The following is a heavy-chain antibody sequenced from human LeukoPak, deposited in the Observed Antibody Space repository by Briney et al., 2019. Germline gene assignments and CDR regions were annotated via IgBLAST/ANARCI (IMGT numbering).Heavy chain of an antibody. CDR2: IYPGDSDT. V-gene: IGHV5-51*01. J-gene: IGHJ4*02. D-gene: IGHD4-17*01. CDR1: GSSFTSYW. Sequence: GESLKISCKGSGSSFTSYWIGWVRQMPGKGLEWMGIIYPGDSDTRYSPSFQGQVTISADKSISTAYLQWSSLKASDTAMYYCARSSGGNDYGDYEMDYWGQGTLVTVSS. CDR3: ARSSGGNDYGDYEMDY.